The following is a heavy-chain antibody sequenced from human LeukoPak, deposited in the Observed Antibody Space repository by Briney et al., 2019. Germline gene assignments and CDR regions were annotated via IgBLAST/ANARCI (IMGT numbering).Heavy chain of an antibody. V-gene: IGHV4-30-4*01. Sequence: SETLSLTCTVSGGSISSGDYYWSWIRQPPGKGLEWIGYIYYSGSTYYNPSLKSRVTISVDTSKNQFSLKLSSVAAADTAAYYCARSKATMVRGPFDYWGQGTLVTVSS. D-gene: IGHD3-10*01. J-gene: IGHJ4*02. CDR3: ARSKATMVRGPFDY. CDR2: IYYSGST. CDR1: GGSISSGDYY.